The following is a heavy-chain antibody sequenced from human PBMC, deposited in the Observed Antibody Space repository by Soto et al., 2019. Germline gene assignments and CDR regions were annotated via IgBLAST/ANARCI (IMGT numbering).Heavy chain of an antibody. V-gene: IGHV4-34*01. Sequence: QVQLQQWGAGLLKPSATLSLTRAVYGGSFSGYYWSWIRQSPEKGLEWMGEVNHSRSTNYNPSLKSRASMSVYTSKNQVPLTMNPGTAADTSVYYCARGLFTTVTHYYFDFWGQGNLGNVSS. CDR3: ARGLFTTVTHYYFDF. CDR1: GGSFSGYY. CDR2: VNHSRST. D-gene: IGHD4-17*01. J-gene: IGHJ4*02.